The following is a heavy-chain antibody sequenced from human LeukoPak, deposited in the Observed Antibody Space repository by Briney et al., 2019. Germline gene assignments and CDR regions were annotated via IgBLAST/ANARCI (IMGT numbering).Heavy chain of an antibody. CDR3: ARQNYYDSSGYTLVDY. CDR1: GGSISSSSYY. J-gene: IGHJ4*02. D-gene: IGHD3-22*01. Sequence: SETLSLSCTVSGGSISSSSYYWGWIRQPPGKGLEWIGSIYYSGSTYYNPSLKSRVTISVDTSKNQFSLKLSSVTAADTAVYYCARQNYYDSSGYTLVDYWGQGTLVTVSS. CDR2: IYYSGST. V-gene: IGHV4-39*01.